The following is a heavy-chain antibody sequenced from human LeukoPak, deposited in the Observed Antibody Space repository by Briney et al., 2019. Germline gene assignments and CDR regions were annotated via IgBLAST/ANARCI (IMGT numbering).Heavy chain of an antibody. CDR2: ISYDGSNK. Sequence: GRSLRLSCAASGFTFSSYGMHWVRQAPGKGLEWVAVISYDGSNKYYADSVKGRFTISRDDSKNTLYLQMNSLRAEDTAVYYCASNVLRYFDWLLRGYYYYGMDVWGQGTTVTVSS. CDR3: ASNVLRYFDWLLRGYYYYGMDV. D-gene: IGHD3-9*01. CDR1: GFTFSSYG. J-gene: IGHJ6*02. V-gene: IGHV3-30*03.